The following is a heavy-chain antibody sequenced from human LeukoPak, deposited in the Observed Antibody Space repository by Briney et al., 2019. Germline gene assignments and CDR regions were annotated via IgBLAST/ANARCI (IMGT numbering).Heavy chain of an antibody. V-gene: IGHV3-11*03. CDR3: ARINGLRDAFDI. Sequence: KPGGSLRLSCAASGFTFSDYYMSWIRQAPGKGLEWVSYISSSNSYTNYADSVKGRFYADSVKGRFTISRDNAKNSLYLQMNSLRAEDTAVYYCARINGLRDAFDIWGQGTMVTVSS. J-gene: IGHJ3*02. D-gene: IGHD3-10*01. CDR2: ISSSNSYT. CDR1: GFTFSDYY.